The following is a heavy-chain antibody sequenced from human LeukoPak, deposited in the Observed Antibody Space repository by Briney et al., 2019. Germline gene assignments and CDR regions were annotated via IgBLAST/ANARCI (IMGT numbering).Heavy chain of an antibody. Sequence: SGTLSLTCAVSGGSISSSNWWSWVRQPPGKGLEWIGEIYHSGSTNYNPSLKSRVTISVDKSKNQFSLKLSSVTAADTAVYYCARDPSASGQLLLPPDDYWGQGTLVTVSS. CDR3: ARDPSASGQLLLPPDDY. D-gene: IGHD2-15*01. CDR1: GGSISSSNW. CDR2: IYHSGST. V-gene: IGHV4-4*02. J-gene: IGHJ4*02.